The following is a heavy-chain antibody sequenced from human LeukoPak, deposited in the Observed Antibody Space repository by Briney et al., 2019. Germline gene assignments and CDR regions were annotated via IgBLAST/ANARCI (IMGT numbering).Heavy chain of an antibody. D-gene: IGHD6-19*01. CDR3: ARVGDSSGWFHVDY. V-gene: IGHV1-18*01. J-gene: IGHJ4*02. CDR2: ISAYNGNT. Sequence: GASVKVSCKASGYTFTSYGISWVRQAPGQGLEWMGWISAYNGNTNYAQKLQGRVTMTTDTSTSTAYMELSRLRSDDTAVYYCARVGDSSGWFHVDYWGQGTLVTVSS. CDR1: GYTFTSYG.